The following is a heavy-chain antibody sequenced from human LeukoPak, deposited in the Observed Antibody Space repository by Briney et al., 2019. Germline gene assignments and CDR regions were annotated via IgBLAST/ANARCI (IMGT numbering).Heavy chain of an antibody. D-gene: IGHD1-1*01. CDR3: ARLQPWFDY. CDR2: IYYSGST. V-gene: IGHV4-59*08. Sequence: TSETLSLTCTVSGGSISSYYWSWIRQPPGKGLEWIGYIYYSGSTNYNPSLKSRVTISVDTSKNQFSLKLSSVTAANTAVYYCARLQPWFDYGGQGTLVTVSS. J-gene: IGHJ4*02. CDR1: GGSISSYY.